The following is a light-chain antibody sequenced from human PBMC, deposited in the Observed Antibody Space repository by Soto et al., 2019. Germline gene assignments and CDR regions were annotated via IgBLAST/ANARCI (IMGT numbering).Light chain of an antibody. J-gene: IGLJ3*02. CDR3: ASWDGSLKGWV. CDR1: SSNIESNT. V-gene: IGLV1-44*01. Sequence: QSVLTQPPSASGTPGQRVTISCSGSSSNIESNTVNWYQQLPGTAPKLLIYSNNQRPSGVPDRFSGSKSGTSASLAISGLQSEDEADYYCASWDGSLKGWVFGGGTQLTVL. CDR2: SNN.